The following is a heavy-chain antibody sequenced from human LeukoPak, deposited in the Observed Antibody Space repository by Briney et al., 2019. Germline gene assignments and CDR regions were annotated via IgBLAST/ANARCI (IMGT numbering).Heavy chain of an antibody. V-gene: IGHV3-23*01. CDR3: AELGITIIGGV. Sequence: GGSLRLSCAASRFTFSNYGMNWVRQTPGKGLEWVSAISGSGDRTYHADSVKGRFTISRDNSKNMLYLQMNSLRAEDTAVYYCAELGITIIGGVWGKGTTVTISS. CDR1: RFTFSNYG. J-gene: IGHJ6*04. D-gene: IGHD3-10*02. CDR2: ISGSGDRT.